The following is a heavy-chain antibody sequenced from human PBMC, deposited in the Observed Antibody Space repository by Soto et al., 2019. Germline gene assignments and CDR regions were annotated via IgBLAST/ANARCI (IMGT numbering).Heavy chain of an antibody. V-gene: IGHV3-30*18. CDR2: ISYDGSNK. Sequence: VQLVESGGGLVQPGRSLRLSCAASGFTFDDYAMHWVRQAPGKGLEWVAVISYDGSNKYYADSVKGRFTISRDNSKNTLYLQMNSLRAEDTAVYYCAKAYCGGDCSIDYWGQGTLVTVSS. D-gene: IGHD2-21*02. CDR3: AKAYCGGDCSIDY. CDR1: GFTFDDYA. J-gene: IGHJ4*02.